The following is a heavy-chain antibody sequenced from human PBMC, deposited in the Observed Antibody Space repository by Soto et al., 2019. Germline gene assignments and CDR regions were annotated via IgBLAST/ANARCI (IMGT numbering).Heavy chain of an antibody. D-gene: IGHD1-1*01. CDR1: GGPISSSNW. CDR2: IYHSGST. Sequence: SETLSLTCAVSGGPISSSNWWSWVRQPPGKGLEWIGEIYHSGSTNYNPSLKSRVTISVDKSKNQFSLKLSSVTAADTAVYYCARIQNWNDGWFDPWGQGTLVTVSS. CDR3: ARIQNWNDGWFDP. J-gene: IGHJ5*02. V-gene: IGHV4-4*02.